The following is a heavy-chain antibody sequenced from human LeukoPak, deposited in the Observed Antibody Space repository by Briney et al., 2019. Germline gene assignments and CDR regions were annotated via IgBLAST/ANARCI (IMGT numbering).Heavy chain of an antibody. CDR1: GFTFSSYG. D-gene: IGHD3-22*01. V-gene: IGHV3-23*01. CDR2: ISGSGGST. Sequence: PGGTLRLSCAASGFTFSSYGMSWVRQAPGKGLEWVSAISGSGGSTYYADSVKGRFTISRDNSKNTLYLQMNSLRAEDTAVYYCAKDRDYYDSSGYYGPFDYWGQGTLVTVSS. J-gene: IGHJ4*02. CDR3: AKDRDYYDSSGYYGPFDY.